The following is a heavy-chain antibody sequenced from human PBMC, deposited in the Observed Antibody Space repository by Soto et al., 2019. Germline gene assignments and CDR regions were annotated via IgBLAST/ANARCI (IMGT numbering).Heavy chain of an antibody. D-gene: IGHD5-18*01. Sequence: SETLSLTCTVSGGAISSGDYYWSWIRQPPGKVREWMVYMDGSGGTGYNASLKGRGTVALGTGEEQLSLKLSSVTSAYTAVYYCARASPVVTDVWGQGTPVTVSS. V-gene: IGHV4-30-4*01. J-gene: IGHJ6*02. CDR2: MDGSGGT. CDR1: GGAISSGDYY. CDR3: ARASPVVTDV.